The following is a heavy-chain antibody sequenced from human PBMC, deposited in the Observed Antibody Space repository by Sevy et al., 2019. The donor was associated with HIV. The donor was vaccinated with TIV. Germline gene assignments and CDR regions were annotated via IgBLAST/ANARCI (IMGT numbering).Heavy chain of an antibody. Sequence: GGSLRLSCAASGFTFSNAWMSWVRQAPGKGLEWVGRIKSKTDGGTTDYAAPVKGRFTISRDDSKNTLYLQMNSLKTEDTAVYYCTTGGDDGGGDTGVDYWGQGTLVTVSS. J-gene: IGHJ4*02. V-gene: IGHV3-15*01. CDR3: TTGGDDGGGDTGVDY. CDR2: IKSKTDGGTT. D-gene: IGHD2-21*01. CDR1: GFTFSNAW.